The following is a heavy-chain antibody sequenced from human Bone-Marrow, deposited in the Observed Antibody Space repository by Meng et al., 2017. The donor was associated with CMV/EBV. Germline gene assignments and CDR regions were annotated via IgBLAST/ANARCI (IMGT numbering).Heavy chain of an antibody. CDR1: GGSFSGYY. D-gene: IGHD6-19*01. Sequence: GSLRLSCAVYGGSFSGYYWSWIRQAPGKGLEWIGEINHGGSTNYNPSLESRVIISVETSKNQFPLKLSNVTAADTAVLYFARGRVEVSGITPKFDYWGQGTLVTVSS. CDR3: ARGRVEVSGITPKFDY. J-gene: IGHJ4*02. CDR2: INHGGST. V-gene: IGHV4-34*01.